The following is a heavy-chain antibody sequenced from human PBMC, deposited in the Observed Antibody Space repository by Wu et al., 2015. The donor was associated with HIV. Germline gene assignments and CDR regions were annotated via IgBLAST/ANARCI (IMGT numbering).Heavy chain of an antibody. V-gene: IGHV1-18*01. J-gene: IGHJ1*01. CDR3: ARADVLIKYALGAGLH. CDR2: INPYNGDT. D-gene: IGHD1-26*01. Sequence: QVQLVQSGTEVKKPGASVKVSCKASGYTFTRYVMSWLRQAPGQGLEWMGWINPYNGDTNYAQKFQGRVTMTTATSTSTAYMELRSLRSDDTAVYYCARADVLIKYALGAGLHWGQGTLVTVSS. CDR1: GYTFTRYV.